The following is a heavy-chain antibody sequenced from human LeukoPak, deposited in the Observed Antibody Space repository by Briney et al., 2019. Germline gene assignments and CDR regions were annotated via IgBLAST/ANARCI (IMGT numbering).Heavy chain of an antibody. V-gene: IGHV1-3*01. CDR1: GYTFTSYA. D-gene: IGHD6-19*01. CDR2: INAGNGNT. CDR3: ARDQPLGIAVAVY. J-gene: IGHJ4*02. Sequence: ASVKVSCKASGYTFTSYAMHWVRQAPGQRLEWMGWINAGNGNTKYSQKFQGRVTITRDTSASTAYMELSSLRSEDTAVYYCARDQPLGIAVAVYWGQGTLVTVSS.